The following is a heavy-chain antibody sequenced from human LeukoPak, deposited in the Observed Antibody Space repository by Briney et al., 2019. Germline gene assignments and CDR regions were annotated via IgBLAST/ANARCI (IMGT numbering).Heavy chain of an antibody. V-gene: IGHV4-59*08. CDR1: GGSISSYY. CDR3: AGSPNIVVVPAAPRGYYYYGMDV. Sequence: PSETLSLTCTVTGGSISSYYWSWIRQPPGKGLEWNGYIYYSGSTNYNPSLKSRVTISVDTSKNQFSLKLSSVTAADTAVYYCAGSPNIVVVPAAPRGYYYYGMDVWGQGTTVTVSS. CDR2: IYYSGST. J-gene: IGHJ6*02. D-gene: IGHD2-2*01.